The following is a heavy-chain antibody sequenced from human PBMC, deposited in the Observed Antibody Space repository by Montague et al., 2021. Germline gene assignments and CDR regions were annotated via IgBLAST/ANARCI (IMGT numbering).Heavy chain of an antibody. D-gene: IGHD5-24*01. CDR2: TYYRSKWYN. CDR3: ARGWQKRFDP. Sequence: CAISEDSVSSNDATWNWIRQSPPRGLEWLGRTYYRSKWYNEYAISVKSRITVNPDTSKNQFPLLLNSVTPEDTAVYYCARGWQKRFDPWGQGTLVTVSS. V-gene: IGHV6-1*01. J-gene: IGHJ5*02. CDR1: EDSVSSNDAT.